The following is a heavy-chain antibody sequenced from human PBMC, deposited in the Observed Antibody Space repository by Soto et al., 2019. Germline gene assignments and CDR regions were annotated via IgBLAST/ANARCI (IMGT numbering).Heavy chain of an antibody. CDR2: IYYSGST. Sequence: PSETLSLTCTVSGGSISSYYWSWIRQPPGKGLEWIGYIYYSGSTNYNPSLKSRVTISVDTSKNQFSLKLSSVTAADTAVYYCARGADYYDSSGCSYGAFDIWGQGTMVTVSS. CDR1: GGSISSYY. V-gene: IGHV4-59*01. D-gene: IGHD3-22*01. J-gene: IGHJ3*02. CDR3: ARGADYYDSSGCSYGAFDI.